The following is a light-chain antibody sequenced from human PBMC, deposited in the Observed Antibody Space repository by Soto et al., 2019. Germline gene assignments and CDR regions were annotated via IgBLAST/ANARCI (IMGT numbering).Light chain of an antibody. CDR3: SSYTGSSTLD. V-gene: IGLV2-14*01. J-gene: IGLJ1*01. CDR2: EVS. CDR1: SSDVGGYNY. Sequence: QSALTQTASVSGSPGQSITISCTGTSSDVGGYNYVSWYQQHPGKAPKLMIYEVSNRPSGVSNRFSGSKSGNTASLTISGLQADDEADYYCSSYTGSSTLDFGTGTKLTVL.